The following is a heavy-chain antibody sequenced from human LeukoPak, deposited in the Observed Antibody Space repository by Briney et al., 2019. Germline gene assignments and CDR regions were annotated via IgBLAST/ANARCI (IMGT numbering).Heavy chain of an antibody. D-gene: IGHD3-22*01. CDR3: ARDYYDSRGEAFDI. J-gene: IGHJ3*02. CDR2: IFYVGST. Sequence: SETLSLTCTVSGGSINNYFWSWIRQPPGKGLEWIGYIFYVGSTNYNPSLKSRVTISVDTSKNQFSLKLNSVTAADTAVYYCARDYYDSRGEAFDIWGQGTMVTVSS. CDR1: GGSINNYF. V-gene: IGHV4-59*01.